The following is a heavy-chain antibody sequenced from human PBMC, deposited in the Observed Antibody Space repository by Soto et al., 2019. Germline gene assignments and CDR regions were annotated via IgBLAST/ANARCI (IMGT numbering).Heavy chain of an antibody. CDR3: ASQVAVAGNDAFDI. Sequence: GSAVKVSCKASGYTFTSYDINWGRQAIGQGLEWMGWMNPNSGNTGYAQKLQGRVTMTRNTSISTAYMELSSLRSEDTAVYYCASQVAVAGNDAFDIWGQGTLVTVS. J-gene: IGHJ3*02. CDR1: GYTFTSYD. D-gene: IGHD6-19*01. V-gene: IGHV1-8*01. CDR2: MNPNSGNT.